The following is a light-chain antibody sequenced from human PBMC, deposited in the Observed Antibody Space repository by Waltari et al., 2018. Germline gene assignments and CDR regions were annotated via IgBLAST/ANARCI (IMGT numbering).Light chain of an antibody. CDR2: STN. J-gene: IGLJ2*01. V-gene: IGLV1-44*01. CDR3: AALDASPDGL. CDR1: SSNIGSHK. Sequence: QSVLTQPPSASGTPGQRVTISCSGSSSNIGSHKVNWYQTVPGTAPKLLIYSTNPRTAGVPDRCSGAKSGSSASLAISGLQSEDEAEDYCAALDASPDGLFGGGTKLTVL.